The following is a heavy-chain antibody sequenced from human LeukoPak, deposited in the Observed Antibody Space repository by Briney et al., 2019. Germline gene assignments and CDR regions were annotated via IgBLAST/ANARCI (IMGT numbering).Heavy chain of an antibody. CDR2: IYYSGST. CDR3: ARVCCYYDSRSRPNWFDP. Sequence: PSETLSLTCTVSGGSISGFYWSWIRQPPGKGLEWIGHIYYSGSTSYNPSIKSRVTISVDTSKNQFSLTLTSVTAADTAVYYCARVCCYYDSRSRPNWFDPWGPGTLVTVSS. D-gene: IGHD3-10*01. V-gene: IGHV4-59*01. CDR1: GGSISGFY. J-gene: IGHJ5*02.